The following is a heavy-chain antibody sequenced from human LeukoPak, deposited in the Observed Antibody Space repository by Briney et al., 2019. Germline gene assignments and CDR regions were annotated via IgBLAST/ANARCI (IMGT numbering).Heavy chain of an antibody. Sequence: SETLSLTCTVSGGSVSSSSYYWGWIRQPPGKGLEWIGNIFYIGSTYFNPSLKSRVAISVDTSKNQFSLKLSSATAADTAVYYCARHSITVGAFDIWGQGTMVTVSS. V-gene: IGHV4-39*01. CDR2: IFYIGST. D-gene: IGHD1-26*01. CDR1: GGSVSSSSYY. CDR3: ARHSITVGAFDI. J-gene: IGHJ3*02.